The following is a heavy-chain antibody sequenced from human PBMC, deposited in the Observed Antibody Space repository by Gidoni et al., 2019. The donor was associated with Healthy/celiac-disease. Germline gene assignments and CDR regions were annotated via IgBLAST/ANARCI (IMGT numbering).Heavy chain of an antibody. CDR2: ISSSSSYI. D-gene: IGHD6-19*01. J-gene: IGHJ4*02. Sequence: EVQLVESGGGLVKPGGSLRLSCAASGSTFSSYSMNWVRQAPGKGLEWVSSISSSSSYIYYADSVKGRFTISRDNAKNSLYLQMNSLRAEDTAVYYCARAKYSSGWIFDYWGQGTLVTVSS. V-gene: IGHV3-21*01. CDR1: GSTFSSYS. CDR3: ARAKYSSGWIFDY.